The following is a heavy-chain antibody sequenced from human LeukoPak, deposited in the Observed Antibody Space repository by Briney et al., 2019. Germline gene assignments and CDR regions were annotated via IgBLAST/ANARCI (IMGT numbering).Heavy chain of an antibody. V-gene: IGHV1-8*01. CDR3: ARYTEGHGFDI. Sequence: ASVKVSCKASGYRSTSPDKNWVRQATGRGLEWLGWMNPRDNTGYAQKFQGRVTLTRDRSTNTAYMELSSLRSEDTAVYYCARYTEGHGFDIWGQGTAVTVS. CDR2: MNPRDNT. CDR1: GYRSTSPD. J-gene: IGHJ3*02.